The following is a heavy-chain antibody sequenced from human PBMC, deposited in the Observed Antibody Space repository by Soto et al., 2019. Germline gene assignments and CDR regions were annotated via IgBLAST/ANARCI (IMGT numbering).Heavy chain of an antibody. Sequence: GGSLRLSCAASGFSFSDYAMSWVRQAPGKGLEWVSGVSGGGGVTNYADSVKGRFTISRDNSKNTVYLQMNGLRAEDTAIYYCAKGRCSGTICYSDYWGQGTLVTVSS. CDR2: VSGGGGVT. D-gene: IGHD2-15*01. V-gene: IGHV3-23*01. CDR1: GFSFSDYA. CDR3: AKGRCSGTICYSDY. J-gene: IGHJ4*02.